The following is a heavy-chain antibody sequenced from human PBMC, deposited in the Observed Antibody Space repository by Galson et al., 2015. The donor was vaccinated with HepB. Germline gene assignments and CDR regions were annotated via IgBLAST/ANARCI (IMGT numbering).Heavy chain of an antibody. D-gene: IGHD6-19*01. J-gene: IGHJ6*02. CDR2: ISYDGSNK. CDR3: ARPYSSGNYYYYGMDV. CDR1: GFTFSSYA. Sequence: SLRLSCAASGFTFSSYAMHWVRQAPGKGLEWVAVISYDGSNKYYADSVKGRFTISRDNSKNTLYLQMNSLRAEDTAVYYCARPYSSGNYYYYGMDVWGQGTTVTVSS. V-gene: IGHV3-30-3*01.